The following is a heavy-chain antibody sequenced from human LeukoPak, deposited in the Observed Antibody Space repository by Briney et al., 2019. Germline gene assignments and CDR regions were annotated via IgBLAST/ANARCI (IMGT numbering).Heavy chain of an antibody. CDR3: ARTYCAEDCSIRYFDY. D-gene: IGHD2-21*02. V-gene: IGHV1-8*03. CDR1: GYTFTSYD. Sequence: ASVKVSCKASGYTFTSYDINWVRQATGQGLEWMGWMNPNSGNTGYAQKFQGRVTITRNTSISTAYIELSSLRSEDTAVYYCARTYCAEDCSIRYFDYWGQGTLVTVSS. CDR2: MNPNSGNT. J-gene: IGHJ4*02.